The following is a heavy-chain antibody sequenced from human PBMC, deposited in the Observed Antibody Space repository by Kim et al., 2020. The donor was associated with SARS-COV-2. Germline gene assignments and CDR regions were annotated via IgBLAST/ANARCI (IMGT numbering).Heavy chain of an antibody. V-gene: IGHV3-23*01. Sequence: GGSLRLSCVVSGFTFSSYAMSWVRQAPGKGLEWVSGISGSGGSTYYADSVKGRFTISRDNSKNTLYLQITSLRAEDTGIYYCAKDHHISPPDYVDVWGKG. CDR1: GFTFSSYA. CDR2: ISGSGGST. J-gene: IGHJ6*03. CDR3: AKDHHISPPDYVDV. D-gene: IGHD2-21*01.